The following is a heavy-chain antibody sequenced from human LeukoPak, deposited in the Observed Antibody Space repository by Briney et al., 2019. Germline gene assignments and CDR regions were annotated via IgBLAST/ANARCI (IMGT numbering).Heavy chain of an antibody. CDR3: ARESSTSETFDY. CDR2: IYYSGGT. D-gene: IGHD2-2*01. V-gene: IGHV4-31*03. Sequence: SETLSLTCTVSGGSISSSSYYWSWIRQHPGKGLEWIGYIYYSGGTYYNPSLKSRVTISVDTSKNQFSLKLSSVTAADTAVYYCARESSTSETFDYWGQGTLVTVSS. CDR1: GGSISSSSYY. J-gene: IGHJ4*02.